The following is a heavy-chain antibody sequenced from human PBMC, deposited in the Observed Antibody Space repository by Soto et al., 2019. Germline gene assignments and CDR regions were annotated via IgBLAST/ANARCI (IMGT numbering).Heavy chain of an antibody. D-gene: IGHD3-10*01. Sequence: QVQLVQSGAEVKKPGASVKVSCKASGYTFTSYDINWVRQATGQGLEWMGWMNPNSGNTAYAQKFHGRLTMTMHTSISTAYMELSSLRSADTAVYHCARQWPGRLPAPWGQGTLVTVSS. CDR3: ARQWPGRLPAP. V-gene: IGHV1-8*01. J-gene: IGHJ4*02. CDR1: GYTFTSYD. CDR2: MNPNSGNT.